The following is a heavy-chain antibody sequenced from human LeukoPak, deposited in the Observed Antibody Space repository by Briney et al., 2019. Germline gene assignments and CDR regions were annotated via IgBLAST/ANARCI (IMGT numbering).Heavy chain of an antibody. CDR1: GFTFSGYW. CDR3: ARIIGTDEGADY. CDR2: IKQDGVAK. Sequence: GGSLRLSCAASGFTFSGYWMTWVRQAPGKGLEWVANIKQDGVAKHYVESVKGRFAISRDNAKNSLYLQMNSLRVEDTALYYCARIIGTDEGADYWGLGTLVTVSS. D-gene: IGHD1-7*01. J-gene: IGHJ4*02. V-gene: IGHV3-7*01.